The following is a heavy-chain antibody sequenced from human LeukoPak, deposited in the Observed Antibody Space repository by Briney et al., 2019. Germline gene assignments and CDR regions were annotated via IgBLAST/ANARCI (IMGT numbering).Heavy chain of an antibody. CDR1: GVSISSYY. V-gene: IGHV4-59*04. D-gene: IGHD3-22*01. J-gene: IGHJ4*02. Sequence: PSETLSLTCTVSGVSISSYYWSWIRQPPGKGLEWLGYIYHSGSTYYNPSLKSRVTISVDRSKNQFSLKLSSVTAADTAVYYCAALYDSSGYYYAFDYWGQGTLVTVSS. CDR3: AALYDSSGYYYAFDY. CDR2: IYHSGST.